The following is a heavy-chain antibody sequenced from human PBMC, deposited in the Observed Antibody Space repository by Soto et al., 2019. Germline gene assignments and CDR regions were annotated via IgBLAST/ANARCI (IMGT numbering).Heavy chain of an antibody. CDR3: ARGVEMATSLRGVLDY. Sequence: GSLRLSCAASGFTFSSYEMNWVRQAPGKGLEWVSYISSSGSTIYYADSVKGRFTISRDNAKNSLYLQMNSLRAEDTAVYYCARGVEMATSLRGVLDYWGQGTLVTVSS. V-gene: IGHV3-48*03. J-gene: IGHJ4*02. CDR1: GFTFSSYE. D-gene: IGHD5-12*01. CDR2: ISSSGSTI.